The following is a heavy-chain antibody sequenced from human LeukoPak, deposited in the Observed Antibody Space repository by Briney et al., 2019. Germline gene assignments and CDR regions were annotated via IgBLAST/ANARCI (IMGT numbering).Heavy chain of an antibody. V-gene: IGHV3-33*08. Sequence: PGGSLRLSCVASGFTFSSYGMHWVRQAPGKGLEWVAVIWYDGSNKYYADSVKGRFTISRDNSKNTLYLQMNSLRAEDTAVYYCARGSSGWFYYYYGTDVWGQGTTVTVSS. CDR2: IWYDGSNK. J-gene: IGHJ6*02. CDR3: ARGSSGWFYYYYGTDV. CDR1: GFTFSSYG. D-gene: IGHD6-19*01.